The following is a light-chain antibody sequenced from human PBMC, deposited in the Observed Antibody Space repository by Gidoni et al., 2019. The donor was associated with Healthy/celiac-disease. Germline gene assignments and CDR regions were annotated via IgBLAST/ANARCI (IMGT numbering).Light chain of an antibody. CDR1: SSNIGAGYD. CDR2: GNS. J-gene: IGLJ1*01. CDR3: QSYDSSLSGSYV. V-gene: IGLV1-40*01. Sequence: QSVLTQPPSVSEAPGQRVTISCTGSSSNIGAGYDVHWYQQLPGTAPKLLLYGNSNRPSGVPDRFSGSKSGTSASLAITGLQAEDEADYYCQSYDSSLSGSYVFGTGTKVTVL.